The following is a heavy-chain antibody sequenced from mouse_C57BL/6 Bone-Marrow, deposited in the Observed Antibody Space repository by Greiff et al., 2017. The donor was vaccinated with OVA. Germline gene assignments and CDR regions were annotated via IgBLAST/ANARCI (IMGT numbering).Heavy chain of an antibody. CDR2: IDPSDSYT. Sequence: QVQLQQPGAELVMPGASVKLSCKASGYTFTSYWMHWVKQRPGQGLEWIGEIDPSDSYTNYNQKFKGKSTLTVDKSSSTAYMQLSSLTSEDSAVYYCARDGIAVVAPTEYFDVWGTGTTVTVSS. V-gene: IGHV1-69*01. CDR1: GYTFTSYW. J-gene: IGHJ1*03. CDR3: ARDGIAVVAPTEYFDV. D-gene: IGHD1-1*01.